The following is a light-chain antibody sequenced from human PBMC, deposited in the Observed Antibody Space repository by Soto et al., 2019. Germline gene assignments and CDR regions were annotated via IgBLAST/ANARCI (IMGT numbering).Light chain of an antibody. CDR1: QTISTY. CDR3: QQTYSNSVS. V-gene: IGKV1-39*01. CDR2: DAS. J-gene: IGKJ4*01. Sequence: DIQMTQSPSSLSASVGDRVTITCRSSQTISTYLQWFHQKPGKAPNLLIYDASSLQTGVPSRFSGSGSGTDFTLTISSLQPEDFGTYYCQQTYSNSVSFGGGTRVEMK.